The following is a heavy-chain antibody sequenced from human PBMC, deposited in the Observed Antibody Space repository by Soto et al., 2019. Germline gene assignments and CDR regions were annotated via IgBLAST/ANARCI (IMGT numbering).Heavy chain of an antibody. D-gene: IGHD5-12*01. V-gene: IGHV3-30*03. Sequence: GGFLRLSCAASGFTFSSYGMHWVRQAPGKGLEWVAVISYDGSNKYYADSVKGRFTISRDNSKNTLYLQMNSLRAEDTAVYYCAREVATSFDIWGQGTVVTVSS. CDR2: ISYDGSNK. CDR3: AREVATSFDI. J-gene: IGHJ3*02. CDR1: GFTFSSYG.